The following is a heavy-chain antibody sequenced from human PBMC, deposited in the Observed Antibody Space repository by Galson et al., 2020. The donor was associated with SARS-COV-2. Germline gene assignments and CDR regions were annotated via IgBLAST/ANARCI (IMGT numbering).Heavy chain of an antibody. CDR1: GFTFSDFY. D-gene: IGHD4-4*01. V-gene: IGHV3-11*01. CDR3: ARDRSNIPDY. J-gene: IGHJ4*02. Sequence: PGGSLRLSCAASGFTFSDFYMNWFRQAPGKGLEWVSYISSSANSIYYADSVKGRFTISRDNAKNSLYLQMNSLTADDTAVYYCARDRSNIPDYWGQGTLVTVSS. CDR2: ISSSANSI.